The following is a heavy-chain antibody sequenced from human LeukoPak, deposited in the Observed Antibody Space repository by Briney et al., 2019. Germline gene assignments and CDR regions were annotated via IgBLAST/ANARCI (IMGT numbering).Heavy chain of an antibody. CDR2: INHSGST. CDR1: GGSFSGYY. J-gene: IGHJ6*02. CDR3: ARGRRVRGYCSGGSCYPKSSYGMDV. V-gene: IGHV4-34*01. D-gene: IGHD2-15*01. Sequence: SETLSLTCAVYGGSFSGYYWSWIRQPPGKGLEWIGEINHSGSTNYNPSLKSRVTISVDTSKNQFSLKLSSVTAADTAVYYCARGRRVRGYCSGGSCYPKSSYGMDVWGQGTTVTVS.